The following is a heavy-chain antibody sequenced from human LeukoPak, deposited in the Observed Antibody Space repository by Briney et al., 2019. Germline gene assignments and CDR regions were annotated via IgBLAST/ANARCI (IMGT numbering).Heavy chain of an antibody. Sequence: SETLSLTCAVSGGSISSGGYSWSWIRQPPGKGLEWIGYIYHSGSTYYNPSLKSRVTISVDTSKNQFSLKLSSVTAADTAVYYCARKSGATVPFDYWGQGTLVTVSS. CDR2: IYHSGST. V-gene: IGHV4-30-2*02. J-gene: IGHJ4*02. CDR3: ARKSGATVPFDY. CDR1: GGSISSGGYS. D-gene: IGHD4-11*01.